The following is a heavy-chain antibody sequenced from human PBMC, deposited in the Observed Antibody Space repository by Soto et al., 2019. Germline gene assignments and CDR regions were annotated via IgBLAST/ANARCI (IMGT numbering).Heavy chain of an antibody. V-gene: IGHV4-34*01. CDR2: INHSGST. CDR3: ARVDLGISQGAFDI. CDR1: GGSFSGYY. J-gene: IGHJ3*02. Sequence: SETLSLTCAVYGGSFSGYYWSWIRQPPGKGLEWIGEINHSGSTNYNPSLKSRVTISVDTSKNQFSLKLSSVTAADTAVYYCARVDLGISQGAFDIWGQGTMVTVSS. D-gene: IGHD7-27*01.